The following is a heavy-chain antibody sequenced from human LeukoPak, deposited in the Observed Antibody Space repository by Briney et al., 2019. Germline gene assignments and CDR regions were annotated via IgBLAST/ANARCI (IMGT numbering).Heavy chain of an antibody. V-gene: IGHV3-7*01. Sequence: GGSLRLSCAASGFTFRGYEMNWVRQAPGKGLEWVANIKQDGSEKYYVDSVKGRFTISRDNAKNSLYLQMNSLRAEDTAVYYCARAVAVAGYNWFDPWGQGTLVTVSS. J-gene: IGHJ5*02. CDR1: GFTFRGYE. D-gene: IGHD6-19*01. CDR3: ARAVAVAGYNWFDP. CDR2: IKQDGSEK.